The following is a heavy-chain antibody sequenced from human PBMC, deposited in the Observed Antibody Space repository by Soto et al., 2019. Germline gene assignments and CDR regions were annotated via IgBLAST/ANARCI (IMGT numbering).Heavy chain of an antibody. D-gene: IGHD1-7*01. V-gene: IGHV3-30*03. J-gene: IGHJ4*02. CDR1: GFTFSRNG. CDR3: ARDGIGGTVFRGYLDY. CDR2: TSYDGSYE. Sequence: GGSLRLSCVASGFTFSRNGMHWVRQAPGKGLEWVAATSYDGSYEYYADSVKGRFTISRDNSKNTLYLQMNTLGAEDTAVYYCARDGIGGTVFRGYLDYWGRGTVVTVSS.